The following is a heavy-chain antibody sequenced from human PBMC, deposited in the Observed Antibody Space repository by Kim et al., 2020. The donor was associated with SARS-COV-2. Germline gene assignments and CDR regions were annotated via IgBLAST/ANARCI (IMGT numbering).Heavy chain of an antibody. Sequence: GGSLRLSCAASGFTFSSYGMHWVRQAPGKGLEWVAVISYDGSNKYYADSVKGRFTISRDNSKNTLYLQMNSLRAEDTAVYYCAKGGCSGGSCYYFDYWGQGTLVTVSS. D-gene: IGHD2-15*01. V-gene: IGHV3-30*18. CDR3: AKGGCSGGSCYYFDY. CDR2: ISYDGSNK. CDR1: GFTFSSYG. J-gene: IGHJ4*02.